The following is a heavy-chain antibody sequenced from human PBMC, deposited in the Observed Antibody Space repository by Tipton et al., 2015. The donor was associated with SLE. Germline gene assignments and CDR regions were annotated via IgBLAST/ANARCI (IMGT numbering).Heavy chain of an antibody. J-gene: IGHJ4*02. CDR1: GLTFRNFA. CDR2: ITGSGGGI. D-gene: IGHD4-23*01. V-gene: IGHV3-23*01. Sequence: GSLRLSCAASGLTFRNFAMSWVRQAPGKGLEWVSTITGSGGGIYYADSVKGRFAISRDNSRDTLYLQMSSLRVEDTAVYYCAKLKGWELPAYALDYWGPGTLVTVSS. CDR3: AKLKGWELPAYALDY.